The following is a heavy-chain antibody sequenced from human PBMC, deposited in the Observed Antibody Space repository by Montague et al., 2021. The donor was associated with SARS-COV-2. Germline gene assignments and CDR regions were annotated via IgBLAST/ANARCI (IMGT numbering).Heavy chain of an antibody. V-gene: IGHV4-61*09. CDR3: ARDRRGMAMAGRAYYYYYMDV. CDR1: GASFSSANDY. CDR2: ISTSGSS. J-gene: IGHJ6*03. D-gene: IGHD6-19*01. Sequence: TLSLTCSVSGASFSSANDYWTWIRQPAGKGLEWIGHISTSGSSSYNPSLKSRVTIILDTSKQQFSLELTSVTAADTAVYYCARDRRGMAMAGRAYYYYYMDVWGKGTTVTVSS.